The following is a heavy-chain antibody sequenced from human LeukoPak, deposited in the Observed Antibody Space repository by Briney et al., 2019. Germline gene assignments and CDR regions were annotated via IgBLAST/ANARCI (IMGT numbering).Heavy chain of an antibody. V-gene: IGHV1-69*13. CDR1: GGSFGRYA. J-gene: IGHJ4*02. D-gene: IGHD5-18*01. CDR2: IVPILGTA. CDR3: ARSQGYSCGSSY. Sequence: SVKVSCKAPGGSFGRYAVSWVRQAPGQGLEWMGGIVPILGTANYAQKFQGRVTITADDSTGTAYMELTSLRSADTAVYYCARSQGYSCGSSYWGQGTLVTVSS.